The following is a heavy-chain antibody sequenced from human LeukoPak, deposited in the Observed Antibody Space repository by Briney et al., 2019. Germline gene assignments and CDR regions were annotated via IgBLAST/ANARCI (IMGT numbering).Heavy chain of an antibody. Sequence: GGSLRLSCAASGFTFSSYWMSWVRQAPGKGLEWVSAISGSGGSTYYADSVKGRFTISRDNSKNTLYLQMNSLRAEDTAVYYCAKDLGFRVVPVNWFDPWGQGTLVTVSS. CDR2: ISGSGGST. D-gene: IGHD2-2*01. CDR3: AKDLGFRVVPVNWFDP. CDR1: GFTFSSYW. V-gene: IGHV3-23*01. J-gene: IGHJ5*02.